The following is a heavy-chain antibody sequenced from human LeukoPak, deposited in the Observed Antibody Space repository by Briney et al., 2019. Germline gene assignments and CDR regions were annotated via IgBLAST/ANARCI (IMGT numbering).Heavy chain of an antibody. Sequence: PGGSLRLSCAASGFTFGNYWIHWVRQVPGKGLVWVSRISPDGNYGNYADSVKGRFTISRDNAKNTVYLQMNSLRSEDTALFYCVRDWDHYDFDSWGQGTLVTVSS. CDR3: VRDWDHYDFDS. V-gene: IGHV3-74*01. CDR1: GFTFGNYW. D-gene: IGHD3-3*01. J-gene: IGHJ5*01. CDR2: ISPDGNYG.